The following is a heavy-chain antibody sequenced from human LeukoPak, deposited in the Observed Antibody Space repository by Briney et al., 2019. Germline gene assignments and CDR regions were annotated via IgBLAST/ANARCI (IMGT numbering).Heavy chain of an antibody. J-gene: IGHJ5*02. CDR1: GFTFSSYW. D-gene: IGHD4-17*01. V-gene: IGHV3-74*03. Sequence: GGSLRLSCAASGFTFSSYWMHWVRQVPGKGPVWVARINTYGTSTTYGDSVEGRFTISRDNAKNTLDLEMNSLRDDDTAVYYCARGSTTVTTKDWFDPWGQGTQVTVSS. CDR3: ARGSTTVTTKDWFDP. CDR2: INTYGTST.